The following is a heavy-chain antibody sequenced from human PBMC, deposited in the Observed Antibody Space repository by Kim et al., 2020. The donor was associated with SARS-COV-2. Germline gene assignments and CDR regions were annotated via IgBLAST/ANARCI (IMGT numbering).Heavy chain of an antibody. J-gene: IGHJ6*02. D-gene: IGHD3-16*01. CDR2: IYYSGSA. Sequence: SETLSLTCTVSGGSISSSSYYWGWIRQPSGKGLEWIGSIYYSGSAYYNPSLKSRVTMSVDTSKNQFSLKLRSVTAADTAMYYCAKFLGGTGWLLYGMDVWGQGTTVTVSS. CDR1: GGSISSSSYY. V-gene: IGHV4-39*01. CDR3: AKFLGGTGWLLYGMDV.